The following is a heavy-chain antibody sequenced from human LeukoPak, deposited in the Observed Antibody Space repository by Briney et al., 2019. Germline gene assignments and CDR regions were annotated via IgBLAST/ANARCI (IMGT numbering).Heavy chain of an antibody. CDR1: GGSFSGYH. J-gene: IGHJ5*02. V-gene: IGHV4-34*01. CDR3: VRDRCGGDCYPNWFDP. CDR2: INHSGST. Sequence: SETLSLTCAVYGGSFSGYHWTWIRQSPGKGREWMGDINHSGSTNYNPPLKSRVTISVDTSKNQFSLKLTSVTAADTAVYYCVRDRCGGDCYPNWFDPWGQGTLVIVSS. D-gene: IGHD2-21*02.